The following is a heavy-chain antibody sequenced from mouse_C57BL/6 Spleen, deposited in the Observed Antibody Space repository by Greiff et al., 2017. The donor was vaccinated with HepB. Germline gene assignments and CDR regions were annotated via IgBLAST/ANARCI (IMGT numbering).Heavy chain of an antibody. D-gene: IGHD2-1*01. J-gene: IGHJ1*03. Sequence: DVQLVESGGGLVKPGGSLKLSCAASGFTFSDYGMHWVRQAPEKGLEWVAYISSGSSTIYYADTVKGRFTISRDNAKNTLFLQMTSLRSEDTAMYYCARLLSSNYGYFDVWGTGTTVTVSS. CDR2: ISSGSSTI. V-gene: IGHV5-17*01. CDR1: GFTFSDYG. CDR3: ARLLSSNYGYFDV.